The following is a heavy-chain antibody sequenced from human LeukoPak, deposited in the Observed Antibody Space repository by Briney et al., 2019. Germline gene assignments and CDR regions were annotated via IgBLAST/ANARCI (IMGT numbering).Heavy chain of an antibody. CDR3: ARGGDNYDILTQ. D-gene: IGHD3-9*01. CDR2: INPHSGGT. J-gene: IGHJ4*02. CDR1: EYIFTDYY. V-gene: IGHV1-2*02. Sequence: ASMKVSCKASEYIFTDYYIHWVRQAPGQGLELMGWINPHSGGTNYAQKFQDRVTMTGDTFISTAYMELSRLISDDTAIYYCARGGDNYDILTQWGQGTLVTVSS.